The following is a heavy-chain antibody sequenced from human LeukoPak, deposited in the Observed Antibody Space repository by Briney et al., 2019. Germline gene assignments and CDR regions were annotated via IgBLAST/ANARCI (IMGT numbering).Heavy chain of an antibody. CDR3: ARGRAVMTTASDY. Sequence: SETLSLTCAVYGGPFNGYYWSWIRQPPGKGLEWIGEINHSGSTTYNPSLKSRVAISVDTSKKQFSLKLRSVTAADTSVYYCARGRAVMTTASDYWGQGTPVPVSS. CDR1: GGPFNGYY. V-gene: IGHV4-34*01. J-gene: IGHJ4*02. CDR2: INHSGST. D-gene: IGHD1-1*01.